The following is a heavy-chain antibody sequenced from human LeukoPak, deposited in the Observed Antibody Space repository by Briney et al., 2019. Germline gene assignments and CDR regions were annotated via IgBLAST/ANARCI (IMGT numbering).Heavy chain of an antibody. CDR2: IYTSGTT. J-gene: IGHJ4*02. V-gene: IGHV4-4*07. CDR3: GGKGYTTSHQFFDY. D-gene: IGHD5-18*01. Sequence: PPETLSLTCTVSNASVNSYFWGWVRQPAGKGLEWLGRIYTSGTTYYNPSLKSRLTLSIETSKSQFSLTLRSATAADTAVYFCGGKGYTTSHQFFDYWSQGTLVTVSS. CDR1: NASVNSYF.